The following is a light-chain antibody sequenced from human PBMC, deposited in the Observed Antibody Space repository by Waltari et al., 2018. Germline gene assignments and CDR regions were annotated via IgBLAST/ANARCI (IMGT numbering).Light chain of an antibody. V-gene: IGKV2-30*01. J-gene: IGKJ1*01. CDR1: QSLVSSDGNTY. CDR2: KVS. CDR3: MQNTHRPWT. Sequence: DVVMTQSPLSLPVTTGQPASISCRSSQSLVSSDGNTYFSWLHQRPGQSPRRLLYKVSDRHAVVPDRFIGSGSGTDFTLRFSRVEAEDVGVYYCMQNTHRPWTFGQVTKVEFK.